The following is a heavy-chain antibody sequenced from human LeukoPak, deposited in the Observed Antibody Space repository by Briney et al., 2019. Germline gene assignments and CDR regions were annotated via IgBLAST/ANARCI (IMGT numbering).Heavy chain of an antibody. CDR2: IYSDNT. J-gene: IGHJ4*02. Sequence: GGSLRLFCTVSGFTASSNSMSWVRQAPGKGLEWVSFIYSDNTHYSDSVKGRFTISRDNAKNSLYLQMNSLRAEDTAVYYCARDPDYGSGSYRDYWGQGTLVTVSS. CDR3: ARDPDYGSGSYRDY. V-gene: IGHV3-53*01. D-gene: IGHD3-10*01. CDR1: GFTASSNS.